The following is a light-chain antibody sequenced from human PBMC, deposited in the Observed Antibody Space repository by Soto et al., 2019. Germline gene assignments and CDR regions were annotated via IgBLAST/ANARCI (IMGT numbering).Light chain of an antibody. CDR2: EGT. CDR1: SLDVGRYNL. J-gene: IGLJ1*01. V-gene: IGLV2-23*01. Sequence: QPSLTHPAPVFGSPGDSITFSCPGTSLDVGRYNLVSWYQQHQGNAPKLISYEGTKRPSGVSYRFSGSKSGNTASLTISGLQEEDEGDYHCCAFAGSSTYVFGTGTKVTIL. CDR3: CAFAGSSTYV.